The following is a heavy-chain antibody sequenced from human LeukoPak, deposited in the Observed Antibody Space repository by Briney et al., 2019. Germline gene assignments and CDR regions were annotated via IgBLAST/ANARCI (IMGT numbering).Heavy chain of an antibody. CDR3: ARDLTMDHLDY. D-gene: IGHD3-10*01. V-gene: IGHV3-11*06. Sequence: GGSLRLSRAASGFTFSDYYMSWIRQAPGKGLEWVSYISSSSSYTNYADSVKGRFTIARDNSKNTLYLQMNSLRPEDTAVYYCARDLTMDHLDYWGQGTLVTVSS. J-gene: IGHJ4*02. CDR2: ISSSSSYT. CDR1: GFTFSDYY.